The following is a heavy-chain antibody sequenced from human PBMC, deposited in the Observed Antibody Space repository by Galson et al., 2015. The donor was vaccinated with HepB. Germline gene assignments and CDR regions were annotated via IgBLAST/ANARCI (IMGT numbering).Heavy chain of an antibody. CDR3: ARGGGILWSPMPAFHI. CDR1: GGSFIGYY. J-gene: IGHJ3*02. V-gene: IGHV4-34*01. Sequence: TLSLTCSVSGGSFIGYYWTWIRQAPGKGLEWIGEINHGGGTNYNPSLKSRLTISLDTSKNQFSLNLTSMTAADTAVYYCARGGGILWSPMPAFHIWGQGTMVAVSS. D-gene: IGHD3-3*01. CDR2: INHGGGT.